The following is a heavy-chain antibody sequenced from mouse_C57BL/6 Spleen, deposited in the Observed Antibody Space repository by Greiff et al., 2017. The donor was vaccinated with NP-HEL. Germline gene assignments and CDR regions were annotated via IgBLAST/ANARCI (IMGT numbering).Heavy chain of an antibody. V-gene: IGHV1-15*01. D-gene: IGHD2-1*01. Sequence: QVQLQQSGAELVRPGASVTLSCKASGYTFTDYEMHWVKQTPVHGLAWIGAIDPETGGTAYNQKFKGKAILTADKSSSTAYMELRSLTSEDSAVYYCTRGYYGNPFAYWGQGTLVTVSA. CDR1: GYTFTDYE. J-gene: IGHJ3*01. CDR3: TRGYYGNPFAY. CDR2: IDPETGGT.